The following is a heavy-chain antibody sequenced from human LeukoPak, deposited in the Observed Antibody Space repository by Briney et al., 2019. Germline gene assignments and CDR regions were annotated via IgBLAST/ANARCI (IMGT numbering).Heavy chain of an antibody. CDR1: GFTFSSYG. CDR2: ISGSGGST. Sequence: GGTLRLSCAASGFTFSSYGMSWVRQAPGKGLEWVSAISGSGGSTYYADSVKGRFTISRDNSKNTLYLQMNSLRAEDTAVYYCAKDLIRGGSGPQDYWGQGTLVTVSS. J-gene: IGHJ4*02. V-gene: IGHV3-23*01. CDR3: AKDLIRGGSGPQDY. D-gene: IGHD6-19*01.